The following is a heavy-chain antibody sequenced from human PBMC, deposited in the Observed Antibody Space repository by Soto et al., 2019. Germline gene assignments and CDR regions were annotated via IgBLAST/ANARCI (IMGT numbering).Heavy chain of an antibody. CDR3: ARLVSSGWPDAFAI. CDR2: IYPGDSDT. Sequence: GESLKISCQGSGYSFTSYWIGWVRQMPGKGLEWMGIIYPGDSDTRYSPSFQGQVTISADKSISPAYLQWSSLKPPHPPMYYCARLVSSGWPDAFAIWGQGTMVTVSS. D-gene: IGHD6-19*01. J-gene: IGHJ3*02. CDR1: GYSFTSYW. V-gene: IGHV5-51*01.